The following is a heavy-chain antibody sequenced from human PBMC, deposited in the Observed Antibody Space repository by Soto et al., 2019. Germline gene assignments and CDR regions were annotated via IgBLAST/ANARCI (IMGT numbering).Heavy chain of an antibody. V-gene: IGHV3-9*01. D-gene: IGHD6-13*01. CDR1: GFTFDDYA. CDR3: AKDRGGVAAAGLDY. J-gene: IGHJ4*02. CDR2: ISWNSGSI. Sequence: EVQLVESGGGLVQPGRSLRLSCAASGFTFDDYAMHWVRQAPGKGLESVSGISWNSGSIGYADSVKGRFTISRDNAKNSLYLQMNSLRAEDTALYYCAKDRGGVAAAGLDYWGQGTLVTVSS.